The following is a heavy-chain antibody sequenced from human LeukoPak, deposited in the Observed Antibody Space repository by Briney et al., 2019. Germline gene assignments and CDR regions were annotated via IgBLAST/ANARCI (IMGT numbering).Heavy chain of an antibody. J-gene: IGHJ4*02. V-gene: IGHV4-4*07. CDR3: ASLAAAGRFDY. Sequence: SETLSLTCTVSGGSISSYYWSWIRQPAGKGLEWIGRIYTSGSTNYNPSLKSRVTISVDTSKNQFSLKLSSVTAADTAVYYCASLAAAGRFDYWGQGTLVTVSS. CDR2: IYTSGST. CDR1: GGSISSYY. D-gene: IGHD6-13*01.